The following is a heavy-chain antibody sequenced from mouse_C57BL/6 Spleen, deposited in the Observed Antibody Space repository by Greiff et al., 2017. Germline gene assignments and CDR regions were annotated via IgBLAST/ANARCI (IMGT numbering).Heavy chain of an antibody. CDR1: GFTFTDYY. J-gene: IGHJ2*01. CDR3: ARLGSYLDY. CDR2: IRNKANGYTT. D-gene: IGHD4-1*01. V-gene: IGHV7-3*01. Sequence: EVKLMESGGGLVQPGGSLSLSCAASGFTFTDYYMSWVRQPPGKALEWLGFIRNKANGYTTEYSASVKGRFTISRDNSQSILYLQMNALRAEDSATYYCARLGSYLDYWGQGTTLTVSS.